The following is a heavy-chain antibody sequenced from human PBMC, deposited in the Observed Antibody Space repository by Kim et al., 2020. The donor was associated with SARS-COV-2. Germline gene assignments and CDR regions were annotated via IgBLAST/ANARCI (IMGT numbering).Heavy chain of an antibody. D-gene: IGHD1-26*01. CDR3: TRIVGNDAFDI. V-gene: IGHV3-49*04. J-gene: IGHJ3*02. CDR2: IRSKAYGGTT. CDR1: GFTFGDYA. Sequence: GGSLRLSCTASGFTFGDYAMSWVRQAPGRGLEWVGFIRSKAYGGTTEYAASVKGRFTISRDDSKSIAYLQMNSLKTEDTAVYYCTRIVGNDAFDIWGQGTMVTVSS.